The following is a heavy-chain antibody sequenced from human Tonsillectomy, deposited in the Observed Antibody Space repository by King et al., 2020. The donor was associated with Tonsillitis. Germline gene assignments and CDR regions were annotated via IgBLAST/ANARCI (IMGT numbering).Heavy chain of an antibody. CDR2: ISGSGGST. J-gene: IGHJ3*01. CDR3: AKDKVATMPRDAFDF. D-gene: IGHD5-12*01. CDR1: GFSFSSYA. V-gene: IGHV3-23*04. Sequence: VQLVESGGGLVQPGGSLRLSCAASGFSFSSYAMSWVRQAPGKGLEWVSAISGSGGSTYSADSVKGRFTISRDNSKNTLYLQMNSLRVEDTAVYYCAKDKVATMPRDAFDFWGQGTMVTVSS.